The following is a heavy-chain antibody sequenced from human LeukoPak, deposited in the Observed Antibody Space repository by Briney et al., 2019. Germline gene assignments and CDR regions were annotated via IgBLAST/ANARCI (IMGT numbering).Heavy chain of an antibody. Sequence: GGSLRLSCAASGFTFDDYGMSWVRQAPGKGLEWVSGINWNGGSTGYADSVKGRFTISRDNAKNPLYLQMNSLRAEDTALYHCARDLGSGLDHPIDYWGQGTLVTVSS. V-gene: IGHV3-20*01. CDR2: INWNGGST. CDR3: ARDLGSGLDHPIDY. D-gene: IGHD6-19*01. J-gene: IGHJ4*02. CDR1: GFTFDDYG.